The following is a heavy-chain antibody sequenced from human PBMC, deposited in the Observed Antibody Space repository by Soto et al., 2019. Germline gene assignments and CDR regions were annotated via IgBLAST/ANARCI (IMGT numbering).Heavy chain of an antibody. Sequence: EVHLVESGGGLVQPGGSLRLYCAASGFTVSSKYMSWVRQAPGKGLEWVSLIQSGGPTYYAYSVKGRFTISRDTAENTLHLQMDSLRAEYTAVYYCARDDVRCDGGRCYGVPLDVWVKGTTVTVSS. V-gene: IGHV3-66*01. CDR2: IQSGGPT. D-gene: IGHD2-15*01. J-gene: IGHJ6*04. CDR1: GFTVSSKY. CDR3: ARDDVRCDGGRCYGVPLDV.